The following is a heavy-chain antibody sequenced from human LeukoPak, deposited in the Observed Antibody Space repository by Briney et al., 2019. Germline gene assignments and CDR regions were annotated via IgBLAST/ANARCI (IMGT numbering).Heavy chain of an antibody. CDR2: ISSSTSYI. V-gene: IGHV3-21*01. CDR3: ARATNGRFDI. CDR1: GFTFSSYS. J-gene: IGHJ3*02. D-gene: IGHD2-8*01. Sequence: PGGSLRLSCAASGFTFSSYSMNWVRQAPGKGLEGVSFISSSTSYISYADSVKGRFTISRDNAKSSLWLQMNSLRAEDTAVYYCARATNGRFDIWGQGTMVTVSS.